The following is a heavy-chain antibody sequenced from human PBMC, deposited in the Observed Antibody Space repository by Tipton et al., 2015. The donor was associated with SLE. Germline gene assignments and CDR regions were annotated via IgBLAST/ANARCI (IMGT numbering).Heavy chain of an antibody. D-gene: IGHD6-6*01. Sequence: SLRLSCAASGFTFSSYAMHWVRQAPGKGLEWVAVISYDGSNKYYADSVKGRFTISRDNYKNTLYLQMNSLRAENTAVYYCARALSIAAHLDYWGPGALVTVSS. CDR2: ISYDGSNK. CDR1: GFTFSSYA. V-gene: IGHV3-30*04. CDR3: ARALSIAAHLDY. J-gene: IGHJ4*02.